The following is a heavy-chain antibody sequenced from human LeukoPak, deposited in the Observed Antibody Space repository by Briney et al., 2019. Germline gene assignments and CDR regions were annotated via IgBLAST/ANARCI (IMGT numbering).Heavy chain of an antibody. V-gene: IGHV3-7*01. CDR2: IKQDGSEK. Sequence: PGGSLRLSCAASGFTFSSYWMSWVRQAPGKGLEWVANIKQDGSEKYYVDSVKGRFTISRDNAKNSLYLQMNSLRAEDTAVYYCARLDGVWSGPYYKGYFEYWGQGTLVTVSS. CDR1: GFTFSSYW. J-gene: IGHJ4*02. CDR3: ARLDGVWSGPYYKGYFEY. D-gene: IGHD3-3*01.